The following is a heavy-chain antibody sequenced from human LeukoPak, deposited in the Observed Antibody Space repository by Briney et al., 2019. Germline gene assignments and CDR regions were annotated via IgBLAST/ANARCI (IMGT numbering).Heavy chain of an antibody. J-gene: IGHJ4*02. CDR2: IRYDGSNK. CDR3: AKDLDYYDSSGYFSSEVDY. CDR1: GFTFTYSG. Sequence: PGGSLRLSCAASGFTFTYSGLHWVRQAPGKGLEWVAFIRYDGSNKYYADSVKGRFTISRDNSKNTLYLQMNSLRAEDTAVYYCAKDLDYYDSSGYFSSEVDYWGQGTLVTVSS. V-gene: IGHV3-30*02. D-gene: IGHD3-22*01.